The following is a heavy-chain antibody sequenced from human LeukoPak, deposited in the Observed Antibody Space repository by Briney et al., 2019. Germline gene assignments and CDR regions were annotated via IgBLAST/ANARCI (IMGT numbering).Heavy chain of an antibody. Sequence: PGGSLRLSCAASGFTVSSNYMSWVRQAPGKGLEWVSAISGSGGSTYYADSVKGRFTISRDNSKNTLYLQMNSLRAEDTAVYYCANGDGSGGGYYHYYYGMDVWGQGTTVTVSS. CDR1: GFTVSSNY. V-gene: IGHV3-23*01. CDR3: ANGDGSGGGYYHYYYGMDV. D-gene: IGHD3-10*01. J-gene: IGHJ6*02. CDR2: ISGSGGST.